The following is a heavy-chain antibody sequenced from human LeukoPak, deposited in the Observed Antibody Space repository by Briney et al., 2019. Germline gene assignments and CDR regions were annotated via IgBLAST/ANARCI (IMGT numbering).Heavy chain of an antibody. Sequence: PSETLSLTCAISGDSVSSNSATWDWIRQSPSRGLEWLGRTYYRSEWCNDYAVSVKSRISIDPDTSKNQFSLQLKSVTPEDTAIYYCARQHKNGAWRPFDSWGQGTLVTVSS. CDR1: GDSVSSNSAT. CDR3: ARQHKNGAWRPFDS. J-gene: IGHJ4*02. V-gene: IGHV6-1*01. CDR2: TYYRSEWCN. D-gene: IGHD4-17*01.